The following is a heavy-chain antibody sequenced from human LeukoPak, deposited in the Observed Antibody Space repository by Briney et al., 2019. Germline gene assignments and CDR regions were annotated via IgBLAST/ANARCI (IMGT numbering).Heavy chain of an antibody. V-gene: IGHV4-30-2*01. CDR3: ARATGTTLDY. J-gene: IGHJ4*02. Sequence: SQTLSLTCAVSGGPISSGGYSWSWIRQPPGKGLEWIGYIYHSGSTYYNPSLKSRVTISVDRSKNQFSLKLSSVTAADTAVYYCARATGTTLDYWGQGTLVTVSS. CDR2: IYHSGST. CDR1: GGPISSGGYS. D-gene: IGHD1-1*01.